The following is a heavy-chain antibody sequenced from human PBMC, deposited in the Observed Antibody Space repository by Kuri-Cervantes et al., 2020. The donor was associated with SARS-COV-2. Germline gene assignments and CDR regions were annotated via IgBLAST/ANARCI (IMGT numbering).Heavy chain of an antibody. Sequence: LSPSCTVSGGSISSGGYYWSWIRQHPGKGLEWIGYIYYSGSTYYNPSLKSRVTISVGTSKNQFSLKLSSVTAADTAVYFCAREEYYYDSGGAVYFDFWGQGILVTVSS. CDR2: IYYSGST. V-gene: IGHV4-31*03. CDR1: GGSISSGGYY. CDR3: AREEYYYDSGGAVYFDF. D-gene: IGHD3-22*01. J-gene: IGHJ4*02.